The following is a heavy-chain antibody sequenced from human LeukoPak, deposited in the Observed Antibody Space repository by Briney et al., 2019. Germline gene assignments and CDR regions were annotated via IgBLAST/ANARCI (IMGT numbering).Heavy chain of an antibody. D-gene: IGHD1-26*01. Sequence: PSETLSLTCTVSGGSISSCYWSWIRQSPGKGLEWIGRIYTSGSTNYNPSLKSRVTISVDTSKNQFSLKLSSVTAADTAAYYCARDSGSVPHATFDIWGQGTMVAVSS. CDR2: IYTSGST. CDR1: GGSISSCY. V-gene: IGHV4-4*07. CDR3: ARDSGSVPHATFDI. J-gene: IGHJ3*02.